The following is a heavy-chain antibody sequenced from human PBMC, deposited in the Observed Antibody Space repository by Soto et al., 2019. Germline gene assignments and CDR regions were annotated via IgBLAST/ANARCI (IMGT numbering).Heavy chain of an antibody. CDR1: GFTFSYYA. Sequence: VQLVESGGGVVQPGRSLRLSCAASGFTFSYYAMHWVRQAPGNGLEWVAVVSHVGRNTHYADSVKGRFSSSRDSSKYTVFLEMTSLMAEGTACYYCAKRGRQWLVTSDFNYWGKGALVTVSS. D-gene: IGHD6-19*01. V-gene: IGHV3-30*18. CDR3: AKRGRQWLVTSDFNY. J-gene: IGHJ4*02. CDR2: VSHVGRNT.